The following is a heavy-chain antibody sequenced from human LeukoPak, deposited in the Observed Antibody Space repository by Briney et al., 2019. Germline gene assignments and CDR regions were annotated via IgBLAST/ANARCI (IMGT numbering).Heavy chain of an antibody. V-gene: IGHV3-23*01. J-gene: IGHJ3*02. CDR2: ISGSGGST. CDR1: GFTFSSYA. D-gene: IGHD1-26*01. CDR3: AKGKWRGDAFDI. Sequence: GGSLRLSCAASGFTFSSYAMSWVRQAPGKGLEWVSAISGSGGSTYYADSVKGRFTISRDKSKNTLYLQMNSLRAEDTAVYYCAKGKWRGDAFDIWGQGTMVTVSS.